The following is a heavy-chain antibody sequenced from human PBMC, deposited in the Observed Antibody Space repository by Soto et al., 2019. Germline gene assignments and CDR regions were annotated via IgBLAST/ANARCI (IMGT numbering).Heavy chain of an antibody. Sequence: EVQLVESGGGLVKPGGSLRLSCAASGFTFSSYSMVWVRQAPEKGLEWVSSIGGSSGHIYYADSLKGRFTISRDNAKNSLSLQMNSLRVDDTAVYYCARTNGAYSNYFDYWGQGSLVTVSS. CDR1: GFTFSSYS. V-gene: IGHV3-21*01. CDR3: ARTNGAYSNYFDY. CDR2: IGGSSGHI. J-gene: IGHJ4*02. D-gene: IGHD2-8*01.